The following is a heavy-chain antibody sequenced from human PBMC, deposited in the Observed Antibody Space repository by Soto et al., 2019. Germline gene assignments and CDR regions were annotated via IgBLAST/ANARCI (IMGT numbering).Heavy chain of an antibody. Sequence: GGSLRLSFAASGFTFASYAMAWVRQAPGKGVEWVSGIDASGRRTYYADSAKGRFTISRDNSRNTLFLQMDNLRGEDTAIYYCAKGSEIPALSAAGVCLDSWGQGTLVTVSS. CDR1: GFTFASYA. J-gene: IGHJ4*02. V-gene: IGHV3-23*05. CDR2: IDASGRRT. CDR3: AKGSEIPALSAAGVCLDS. D-gene: IGHD6-13*01.